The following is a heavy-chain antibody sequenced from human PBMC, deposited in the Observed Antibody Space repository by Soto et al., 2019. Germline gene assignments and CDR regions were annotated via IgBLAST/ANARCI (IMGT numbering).Heavy chain of an antibody. CDR1: GYTFTSYA. J-gene: IGHJ4*02. CDR3: TSEEVARGLV. CDR2: INAGNGNT. Sequence: GASVKVSCKASGYTFTSYAMQWVRQAPGQRLEWMGWINAGNGNTEYAQKFHKRVTITRDTSTSTVYMELSSLRSEDTAIYYCTSEEVARGLVWGPGSLVTVPS. V-gene: IGHV1-3*01. D-gene: IGHD5-12*01.